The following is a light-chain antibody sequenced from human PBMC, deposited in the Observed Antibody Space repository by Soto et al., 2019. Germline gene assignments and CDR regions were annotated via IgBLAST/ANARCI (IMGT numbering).Light chain of an antibody. Sequence: DIQMTQSPSSLSASVGDRVTITCQASQDISEYLSWCQQKPGKAPKLLIFAASNLETGVPARFSASGSGTDFTLTISSLQPEDFGTYYCQQGYSIPWTFGRGTKVDIK. J-gene: IGKJ1*01. V-gene: IGKV1-33*01. CDR3: QQGYSIPWT. CDR1: QDISEY. CDR2: AAS.